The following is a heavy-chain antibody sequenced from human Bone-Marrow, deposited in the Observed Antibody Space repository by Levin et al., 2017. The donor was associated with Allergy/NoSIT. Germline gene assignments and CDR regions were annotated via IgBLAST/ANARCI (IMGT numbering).Heavy chain of an antibody. Sequence: ASVKVSCKASGGTFINYAISWVRQAPGQGLEWMGGLIPIFGTANYAQRFQGRVTITADNSTSTAYMELNSLRSEDTAMYYCARLYCASTSCHFDYWGQGTLVSVSS. D-gene: IGHD2-2*01. J-gene: IGHJ4*02. CDR2: LIPIFGTA. CDR1: GGTFINYA. V-gene: IGHV1-69*06. CDR3: ARLYCASTSCHFDY.